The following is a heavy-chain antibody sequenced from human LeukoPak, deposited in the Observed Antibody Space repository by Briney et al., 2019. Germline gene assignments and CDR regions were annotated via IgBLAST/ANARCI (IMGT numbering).Heavy chain of an antibody. J-gene: IGHJ4*02. D-gene: IGHD5-18*01. CDR2: IKQDGSEK. V-gene: IGHV3-7*01. CDR3: ARDTGGGYSCYDC. Sequence: GGPLRLSCAAAGFTLSSYWMTWTRHAPGEVLEWVANIKQDGSEKYYVDSVKGRFTISRDNAKNSLYLQVNSLRAEDTAVYYCARDTGGGYSCYDCWGQGTLVTVSS. CDR1: GFTLSSYW.